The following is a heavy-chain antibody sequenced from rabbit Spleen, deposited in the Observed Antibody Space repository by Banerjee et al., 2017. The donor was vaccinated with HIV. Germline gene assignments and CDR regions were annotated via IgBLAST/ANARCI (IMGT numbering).Heavy chain of an antibody. V-gene: IGHV1S45*01. Sequence: LEESGGGLVKPGGTLTLTCTVSGFSFSSNWICWVRQAPGKGLEWIACIDTNDGDTDYANWPKGRFTISKTSSTTVTLQLNSLTVADTATYFCVRNPHSANSDAGLWGQGPLVTVS. CDR2: IDTNDGDT. CDR3: VRNPHSANSDAGL. J-gene: IGHJ3*01. CDR1: GFSFSSNW. D-gene: IGHD4-2*01.